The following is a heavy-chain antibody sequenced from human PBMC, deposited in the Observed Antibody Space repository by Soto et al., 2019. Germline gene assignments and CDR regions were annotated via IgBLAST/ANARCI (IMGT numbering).Heavy chain of an antibody. D-gene: IGHD3-10*01. CDR2: IYWDDDK. J-gene: IGHJ5*01. CDR1: GFSLTTSGVG. CDR3: AHRDGVGGFDS. Sequence: QITLKESGPTLVKPTQTLTLTCTFSGFSLTTSGVGVGWIRQPPGKALEWLALIYWDDDKRYCPSLKSRLTITKDTSRNQVVLTMTNMDPVDTATYFCAHRDGVGGFDSWGQGTLVTVSS. V-gene: IGHV2-5*02.